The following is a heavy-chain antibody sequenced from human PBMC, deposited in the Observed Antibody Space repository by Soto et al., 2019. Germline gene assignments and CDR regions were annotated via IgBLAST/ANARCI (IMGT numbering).Heavy chain of an antibody. D-gene: IGHD3-3*01. CDR3: ARGGEGDYDFWSGYYTGYYYYGMDV. V-gene: IGHV4-30-4*01. J-gene: IGHJ6*02. CDR2: IYYSGST. Sequence: QVQLQESGPGLVKPSQTLSLTCTVSGGSISSGDYYWSWIRQPPGKGLEWIGYIYYSGSTYYNPSLKSRVTISVDTSKNQFSLKLSSVTAADTAVYYCARGGEGDYDFWSGYYTGYYYYGMDVWGQGTTVTVSS. CDR1: GGSISSGDYY.